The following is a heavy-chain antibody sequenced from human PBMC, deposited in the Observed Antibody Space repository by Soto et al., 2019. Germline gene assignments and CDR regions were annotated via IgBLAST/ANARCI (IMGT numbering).Heavy chain of an antibody. CDR2: INSDGSTT. V-gene: IGHV3-74*01. Sequence: EVQLVESGGGLVQPGGSLRLSCAASGFTFSNYWMHWVRQAPGKGLVWVSRINSDGSTTGNADSVKGRFTISRDNAKNTLSQRMNSLRAEDTAVYYCVRGSVYNWRGDYWGQGTLVTVSS. D-gene: IGHD1-20*01. CDR3: VRGSVYNWRGDY. CDR1: GFTFSNYW. J-gene: IGHJ4*02.